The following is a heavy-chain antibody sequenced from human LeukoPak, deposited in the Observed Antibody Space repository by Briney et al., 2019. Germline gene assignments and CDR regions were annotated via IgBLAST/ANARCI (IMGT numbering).Heavy chain of an antibody. Sequence: SETLSLTCTVSGGSISSSSYYWGWIRQPPGKGLEWIGSIYYSGSTYYNPSRKRRVTISVDTSKNQFSLKLSSVTAADTAVYYCARGYYYYGSGSYYGYWGQGTLVTVSS. D-gene: IGHD3-10*01. V-gene: IGHV4-39*01. CDR2: IYYSGST. J-gene: IGHJ4*02. CDR3: ARGYYYYGSGSYYGY. CDR1: GGSISSSSYY.